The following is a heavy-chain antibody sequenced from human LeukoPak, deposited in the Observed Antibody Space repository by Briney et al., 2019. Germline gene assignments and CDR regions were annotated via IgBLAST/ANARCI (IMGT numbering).Heavy chain of an antibody. CDR1: GFSVSSNY. J-gene: IGHJ4*02. CDR2: IYTGGNT. Sequence: GGSLRLSCAASGFSVSSNYMSWVRQAPGKGLEWVSLIYTGGNTYYADSVKGRFTLPRDNSKNTVYLQMNSLRVEDTAMYYCASISDLLYYFDSWGQGTLVTVSS. V-gene: IGHV3-66*01. CDR3: ASISDLLYYFDS.